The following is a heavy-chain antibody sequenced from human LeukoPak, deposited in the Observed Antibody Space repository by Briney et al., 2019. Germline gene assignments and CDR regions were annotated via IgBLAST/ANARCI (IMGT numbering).Heavy chain of an antibody. D-gene: IGHD3-3*01. CDR3: AKDDFWSARSFDY. CDR1: GFTFSSYA. J-gene: IGHJ4*02. CDR2: ISYDGSNK. Sequence: GGSLRLSCAASGFTFSSYAMHWVRQAPGKGLEWVAVISYDGSNKYYADSVKGRFTISRDNSKNTLYLQMNSLRAEDTAVYYCAKDDFWSARSFDYWGQGTLVTVSS. V-gene: IGHV3-30-3*01.